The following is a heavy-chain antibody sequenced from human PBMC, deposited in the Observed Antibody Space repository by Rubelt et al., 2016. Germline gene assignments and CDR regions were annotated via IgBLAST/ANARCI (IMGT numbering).Heavy chain of an antibody. Sequence: QVQLVQSGAEVKKPGASVKVSCKASGYTFTSYDINWVRQATGQGLEWMGWMSPNSGNQSYAQKLQGRVTLTSETSINAADMELSGLRSDDTAVYYCARGDYWGQGTLVIVSS. V-gene: IGHV1-8*01. CDR1: GYTFTSYD. CDR2: MSPNSGNQ. CDR3: ARGDY. J-gene: IGHJ4*02.